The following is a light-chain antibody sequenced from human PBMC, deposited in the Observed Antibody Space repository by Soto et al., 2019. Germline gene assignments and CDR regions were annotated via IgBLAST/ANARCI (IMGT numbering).Light chain of an antibody. CDR1: QSVSSSY. CDR3: HQYSSSPGIT. Sequence: EIVLTQSPGTLSLSPGERATLSCRASQSVSSSYLAWYQHKPGQAPRLLIYDSSNRATGIPDRFTGSGSGTDFTLTISRLEPEDFAVYYCHQYSSSPGITFXQGTRMEIK. V-gene: IGKV3-20*01. CDR2: DSS. J-gene: IGKJ5*01.